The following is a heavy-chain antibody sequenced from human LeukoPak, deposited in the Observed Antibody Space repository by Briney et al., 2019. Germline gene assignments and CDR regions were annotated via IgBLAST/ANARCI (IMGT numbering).Heavy chain of an antibody. V-gene: IGHV4-59*01. CDR3: ARLPLRHYYDNSGYYLQYYFEY. D-gene: IGHD3-22*01. J-gene: IGHJ4*02. CDR2: IYYSGTT. CDR1: GASMSSYH. Sequence: SETLSLTCAVSGASMSSYHWAWIRQPPGKGLEWIGYIYYSGTTFYNPSLKSRVTISVDTSKSQFSLKLTSVTAADTAVYYCARLPLRHYYDNSGYYLQYYFEYWGQGTLVTVSS.